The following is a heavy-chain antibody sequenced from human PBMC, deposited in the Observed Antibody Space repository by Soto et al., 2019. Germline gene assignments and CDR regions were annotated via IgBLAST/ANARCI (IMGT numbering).Heavy chain of an antibody. CDR1: GFSLSTSGVG. CDR3: AHAWLEKAFDI. V-gene: IGHV2-5*02. Sequence: QITLKESGPPLVKPTQTLTLTCTFSGFSLSTSGVGVGWIRQPPGKALEWLALIYWDDDKRYSPSLKSRLTLTKDTSKNQVVLTMTNMDPVDTATYYCAHAWLEKAFDIWGQGTMVTVSS. CDR2: IYWDDDK. D-gene: IGHD3-10*01. J-gene: IGHJ3*02.